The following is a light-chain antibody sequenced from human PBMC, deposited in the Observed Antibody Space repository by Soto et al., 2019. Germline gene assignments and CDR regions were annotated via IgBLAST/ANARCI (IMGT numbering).Light chain of an antibody. Sequence: QTVVTQDPSFSVSPGGTVTLTCGLTSGSVSTSHNPAWYQQIPGQAPRTLIYSTYSRSSGVPDRFSGSILGNKAALTITGAQAEDEADYYCALYLGTVIWVFGGGTKLTVL. J-gene: IGLJ3*02. CDR3: ALYLGTVIWV. CDR1: SGSVSTSHN. CDR2: STY. V-gene: IGLV8-61*01.